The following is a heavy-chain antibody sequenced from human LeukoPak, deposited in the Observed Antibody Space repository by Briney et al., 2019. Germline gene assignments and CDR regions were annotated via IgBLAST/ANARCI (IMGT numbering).Heavy chain of an antibody. V-gene: IGHV1-3*01. D-gene: IGHD3-22*01. J-gene: IGHJ5*02. CDR3: ARQTTMTAGFDP. CDR1: GYTFTSYA. CDR2: INAGNGNT. Sequence: ASVKVSCKASGYTFTSYAMHWVRQASGQRLEWMGWINAGNGNTKYSQKFQGRVTITRDTSASTAYMELSSLRSEDTAVYYCARQTTMTAGFDPWGQGTLVTVSS.